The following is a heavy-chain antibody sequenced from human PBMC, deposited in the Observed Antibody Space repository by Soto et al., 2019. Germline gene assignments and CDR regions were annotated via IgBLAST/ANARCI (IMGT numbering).Heavy chain of an antibody. D-gene: IGHD3-3*01. CDR1: GFTFSSYG. J-gene: IGHJ6*02. CDR2: ISYDGRNK. CDR3: AKEFHNFWSGWGENFSYAMDV. Sequence: QVPLVESGGGVVQPGRSLRLSCAASGFTFSSYGMYWVRQAPGKGLEWVAVISYDGRNKDCADSVKGRFTISADNSKNTLYLQMNTLRAEDTALYYCAKEFHNFWSGWGENFSYAMDVWCQGTKVIVS. V-gene: IGHV3-30*18.